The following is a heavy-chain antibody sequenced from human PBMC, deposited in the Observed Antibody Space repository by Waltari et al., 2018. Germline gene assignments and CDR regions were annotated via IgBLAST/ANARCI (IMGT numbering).Heavy chain of an antibody. D-gene: IGHD3-3*02. CDR1: GGTFSSYA. J-gene: IGHJ5*02. CDR2: IIRIFGTA. V-gene: IGHV1-69*05. CDR3: AQIAYNWFDP. Sequence: QVQLVQSGAEVKKPGSSVKVSCKASGGTFSSYAISWVRQAPGQGLEWMGGIIRIFGTADYAQKYQGRVTITTNESTGTAYMKLSSLRSEDTAVYYCAQIAYNWFDPWGQGTLVTVSS.